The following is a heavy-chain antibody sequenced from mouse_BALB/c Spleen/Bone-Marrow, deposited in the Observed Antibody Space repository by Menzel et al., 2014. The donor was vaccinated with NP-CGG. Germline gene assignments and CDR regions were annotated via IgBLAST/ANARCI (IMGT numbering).Heavy chain of an antibody. Sequence: VKLQESGAELARPGASVKMSCKASGYTFAYYTVHWVKQRPGQGLEWIGYINPSSGYTNYNQKFKDKATLTTDKSSSTAYMQLSSLTSEDSAVYYCAREVYGSWFAYWGQGTLVTVS. V-gene: IGHV1-4*01. D-gene: IGHD2-2*01. J-gene: IGHJ3*01. CDR2: INPSSGYT. CDR3: AREVYGSWFAY. CDR1: GYTFAYYT.